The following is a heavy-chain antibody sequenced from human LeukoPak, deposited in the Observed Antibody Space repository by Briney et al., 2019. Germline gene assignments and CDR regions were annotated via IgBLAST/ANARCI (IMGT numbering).Heavy chain of an antibody. D-gene: IGHD3-22*01. CDR1: GRSISSYY. J-gene: IGHJ3*02. Sequence: TPSETLSLTCTVSGRSISSYYWSWIRQPAGKGREWIGRIYTSGSNNYNPSLKRRVTMSVDTSKNQFSLKLSSVTAADTAVYYCAVHYDSSGAFDIWGQGTMVTVSS. V-gene: IGHV4-4*07. CDR3: AVHYDSSGAFDI. CDR2: IYTSGSN.